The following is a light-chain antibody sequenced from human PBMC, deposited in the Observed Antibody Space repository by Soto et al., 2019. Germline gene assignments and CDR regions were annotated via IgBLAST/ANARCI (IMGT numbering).Light chain of an antibody. CDR3: QRYNTVPWT. J-gene: IGKJ1*01. Sequence: DIQMTQSPSSLSAFVGDRVTITCRASLAISNYLAWYQQKPGKVPKLLIYGASTLQSGVPSRFAGSGSGTEFSLTITSLQPEYVATYYCQRYNTVPWTFGQGTKVEIK. CDR1: LAISNY. CDR2: GAS. V-gene: IGKV1-27*01.